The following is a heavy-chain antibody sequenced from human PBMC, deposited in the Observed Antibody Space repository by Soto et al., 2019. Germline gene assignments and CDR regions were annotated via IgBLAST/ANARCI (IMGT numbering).Heavy chain of an antibody. Sequence: SVKVSCKASGGTFSSYTISWVRQAPGQGLEWMGRIIPILGIANYAQKFQGRVTITADKSTSTAYMELSSLRSEDTAVYYCASSYDMSGALSYYYYGMDVWGQGTTVTVSS. CDR3: ASSYDMSGALSYYYYGMDV. D-gene: IGHD3-22*01. J-gene: IGHJ6*02. V-gene: IGHV1-69*02. CDR2: IIPILGIA. CDR1: GGTFSSYT.